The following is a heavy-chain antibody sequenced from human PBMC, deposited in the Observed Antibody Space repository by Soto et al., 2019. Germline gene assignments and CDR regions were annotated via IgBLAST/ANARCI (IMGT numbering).Heavy chain of an antibody. CDR3: ARAVYSGSYGYYYYYGMDV. CDR2: IIPIFGTA. Sequence: VKVSCKASGGTFSSYATSWVRHAPGQGLEWMGGIIPIFGTANYAQKFQGRVTITADKSTSTAYMELSSLRSEDTAVYYCARAVYSGSYGYYYYYGMDVWGQGTTVTVSS. CDR1: GGTFSSYA. V-gene: IGHV1-69*13. J-gene: IGHJ6*02. D-gene: IGHD1-26*01.